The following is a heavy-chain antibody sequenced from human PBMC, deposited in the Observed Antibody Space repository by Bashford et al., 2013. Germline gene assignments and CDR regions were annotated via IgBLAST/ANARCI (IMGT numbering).Heavy chain of an antibody. Sequence: LSLTCTVSGGSISSGGYYWSWIRQHPGKGLEWIGYIYYTGSTSYAPSLSRRLSISLDSSKNQFSLRLRSVTAADTAVYYCARVSLYFDRAGNLSNFFDPWGPGSLVTVSS. CDR3: ARVSLYFDRAGNLSNFFDP. D-gene: IGHD3-10*01. CDR1: GGSISSGGYY. V-gene: IGHV4-31*03. CDR2: IYYTGST. J-gene: IGHJ5*02.